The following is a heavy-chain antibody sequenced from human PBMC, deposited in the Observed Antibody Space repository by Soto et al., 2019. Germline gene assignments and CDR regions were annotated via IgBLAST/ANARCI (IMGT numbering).Heavy chain of an antibody. CDR2: ISAYNGNT. J-gene: IGHJ5*02. V-gene: IGHV1-18*01. Sequence: ASVKVSCKASGCTFTSYGISWVRQAPGQGLEWMGWISAYNGNTNYAQKLQGRVTMTRDTSTSTAYMELRSLRSDDTAVYYCARVGLGTKWFDPWGQGTLVTVSS. CDR3: ARVGLGTKWFDP. CDR1: GCTFTSYG.